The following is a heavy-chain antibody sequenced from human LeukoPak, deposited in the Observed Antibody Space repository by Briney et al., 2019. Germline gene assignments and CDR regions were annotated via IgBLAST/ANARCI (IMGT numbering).Heavy chain of an antibody. D-gene: IGHD3-22*01. CDR2: MNPNNGNT. CDR1: GYTFTSYD. V-gene: IGHV1-8*01. CDR3: ARGFLGYDSSDYAFSYY. J-gene: IGHJ4*02. Sequence: WASVKVSCKASGYTFTSYDITWVRQAPGQGLEWMGWMNPNNGNTGYAQRFQGRVTLTRDTSISTAYMELSSLRSEDTAVYYCARGFLGYDSSDYAFSYYWGQGTLVTVSS.